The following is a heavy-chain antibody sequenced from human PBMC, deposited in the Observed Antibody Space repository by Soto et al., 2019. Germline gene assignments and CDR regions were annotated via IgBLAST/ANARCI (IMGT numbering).Heavy chain of an antibody. Sequence: ASVKVSCKTSGYSFNTYGISWVRQAPGQGLEWMGWISGYNGNTNYAQNLQGRVTMTTDTSTSTAYMELRSLRSDDTAVYYCAREGPAPYYYYGMDVWRQGSTVTVSS. CDR3: AREGPAPYYYYGMDV. CDR2: ISGYNGNT. J-gene: IGHJ6*02. CDR1: GYSFNTYG. V-gene: IGHV1-18*01.